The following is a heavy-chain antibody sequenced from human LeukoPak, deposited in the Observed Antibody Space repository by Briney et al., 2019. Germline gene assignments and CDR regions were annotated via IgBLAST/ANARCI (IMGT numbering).Heavy chain of an antibody. CDR2: IYYSGCT. Sequence: SETLSLTCTVSGGSISSYYWSWIRQPPGKGLEWIGYIYYSGCTNYNPSLKSRVTISVDTSKNQFSLKLSSVTAADTAVYYCARESDGSGSYPDYWGQGTLVTVSS. J-gene: IGHJ4*02. D-gene: IGHD3-10*01. CDR3: ARESDGSGSYPDY. V-gene: IGHV4-59*12. CDR1: GGSISSYY.